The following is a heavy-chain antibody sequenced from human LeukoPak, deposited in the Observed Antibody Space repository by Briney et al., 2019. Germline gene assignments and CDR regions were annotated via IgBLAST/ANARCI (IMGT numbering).Heavy chain of an antibody. CDR2: ISWNSGSI. CDR3: AKAATIFLADAFDI. D-gene: IGHD3-3*01. V-gene: IGHV3-9*01. Sequence: PGGSLRLSCAASGFTFDDYAMHWVRQAPGKGLEWVSGISWNSGSIGYADSVKGRFTISRVNAKNSLYLQMNSLRAEDTALYYCAKAATIFLADAFDIWGQGTMVTVSS. J-gene: IGHJ3*02. CDR1: GFTFDDYA.